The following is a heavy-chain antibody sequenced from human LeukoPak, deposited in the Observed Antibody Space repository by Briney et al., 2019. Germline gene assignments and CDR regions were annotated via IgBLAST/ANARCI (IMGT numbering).Heavy chain of an antibody. CDR1: GYTFTGYY. D-gene: IGHD6-13*01. CDR2: INPNSGGT. CDR3: ARDSSSFNGNWFDP. Sequence: ASVKVSCKASGYTFTGYYMHGVRQAPGQGLEWMGWINPNSGGTNYAQKFQGWVTMTRDTSISTAYMELSRLRSDDTAVYYCARDSSSFNGNWFDPWGQGTLVTVSS. V-gene: IGHV1-2*04. J-gene: IGHJ5*02.